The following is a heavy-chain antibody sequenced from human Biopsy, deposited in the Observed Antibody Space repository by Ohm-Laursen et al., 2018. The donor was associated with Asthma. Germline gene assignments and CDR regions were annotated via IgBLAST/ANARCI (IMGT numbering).Heavy chain of an antibody. CDR2: INSVFGTT. V-gene: IGHV1-69*13. D-gene: IGHD2-2*01. CDR1: GGTFNTYV. J-gene: IGHJ4*02. Sequence: ASVKVSCNSLGGTFNTYVISWVRQAPGQGLEWMGGINSVFGTTTYPQKFQDRVTITADDSTSTVYMELSSLRSEDTAVYYCARKAGSCISRTCYSLDFWDQGTLVTVSS. CDR3: ARKAGSCISRTCYSLDF.